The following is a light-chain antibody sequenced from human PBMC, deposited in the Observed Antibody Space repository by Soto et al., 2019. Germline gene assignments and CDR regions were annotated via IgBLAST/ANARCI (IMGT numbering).Light chain of an antibody. Sequence: QSALTQPASVSGSPGQSITISCTGTSSDIGDYNYVSWYQHHPGKAPKLMIYDVSSRPSGVSDRFSGSKSGNTASLTISGLQAEDEADYYCSSYTTVSTLVVFGGGTKLTVL. J-gene: IGLJ2*01. CDR1: SSDIGDYNY. CDR3: SSYTTVSTLVV. CDR2: DVS. V-gene: IGLV2-14*03.